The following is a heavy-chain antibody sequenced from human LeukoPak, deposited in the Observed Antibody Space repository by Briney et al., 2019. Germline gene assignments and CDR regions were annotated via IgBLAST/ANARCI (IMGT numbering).Heavy chain of an antibody. CDR3: AKASIPTVAAADDAFDI. V-gene: IGHV3-23*01. Sequence: GGSLRLSCAASGFTFSSYAMSWVRQAPGKGLEWVSAISGSGGSTYYADSVKGRFTISRDNSKNTLYLQMNSLRAEDTAVYYCAKASIPTVAAADDAFDIWGQGTMVTVSS. J-gene: IGHJ3*02. CDR1: GFTFSSYA. D-gene: IGHD6-13*01. CDR2: ISGSGGST.